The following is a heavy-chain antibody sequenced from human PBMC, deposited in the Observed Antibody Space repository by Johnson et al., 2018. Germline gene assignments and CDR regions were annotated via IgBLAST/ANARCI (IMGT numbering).Heavy chain of an antibody. CDR1: GGSFSGYY. D-gene: IGHD6-13*01. J-gene: IGHJ3*02. V-gene: IGHV4-34*01. CDR2: INHSGST. Sequence: VQLQQWGAGLLKPSETLSLTCAVYGGSFSGYYWSWIRQPPGKGLEWIGEINHSGSTNYNPSLKSRAPLSVDTSKNQFSLKLSSVTAADTAVYYCAREKQQLVLDAFDIWGQGTMVTVSS. CDR3: AREKQQLVLDAFDI.